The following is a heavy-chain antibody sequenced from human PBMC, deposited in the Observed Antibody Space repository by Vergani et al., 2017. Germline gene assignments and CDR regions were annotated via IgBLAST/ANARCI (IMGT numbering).Heavy chain of an antibody. CDR2: INPNSGGT. D-gene: IGHD2-2*01. V-gene: IGHV1-2*02. Sequence: QVQLVQSGAEVKKPGASVKVSCKASGYTFTDYYMHWVRQAPGQGLQWMGWINPNSGGTNNAQKFQDRVTMTRDTSISTAYMELSRLRSDDTAVYYCARAPIVVIPADCAFDIWGQGTLVTVSS. CDR1: GYTFTDYY. J-gene: IGHJ3*02. CDR3: ARAPIVVIPADCAFDI.